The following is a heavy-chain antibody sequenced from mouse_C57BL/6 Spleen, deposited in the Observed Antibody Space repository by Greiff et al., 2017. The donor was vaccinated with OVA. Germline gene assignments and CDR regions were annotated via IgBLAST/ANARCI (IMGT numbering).Heavy chain of an antibody. CDR1: GFTFSSYT. V-gene: IGHV5-9*01. D-gene: IGHD2-2*01. Sequence: DVMLVESGGGLVKPGGSLKLSCAASGFTFSSYTMSWVRQTPEKRLEWVATISGGGGNSYYPDRVKGRFTISRDNAKNTLYLQMSSMRSEDTALYYCARHYGYDLYYAMDYWGQGTSVTVSS. J-gene: IGHJ4*01. CDR3: ARHYGYDLYYAMDY. CDR2: ISGGGGNS.